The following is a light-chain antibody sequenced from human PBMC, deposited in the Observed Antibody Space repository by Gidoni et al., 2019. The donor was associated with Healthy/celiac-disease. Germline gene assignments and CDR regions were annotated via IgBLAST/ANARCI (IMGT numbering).Light chain of an antibody. J-gene: IGKJ3*01. CDR2: DAS. CDR1: QSVSSY. Sequence: EIVLTQSPATLSLSPGERATLSCRASQSVSSYLAWYQQKPGQAPRLLIYDASNRATGIPDRFSGSGSGKDLTLTISSLEPEDFAVYYCQKRSNWPPLGTLGPGTKVDIK. CDR3: QKRSNWPPLGT. V-gene: IGKV3-11*01.